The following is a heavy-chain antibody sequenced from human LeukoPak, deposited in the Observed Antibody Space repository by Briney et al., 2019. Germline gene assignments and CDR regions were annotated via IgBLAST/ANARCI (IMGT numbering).Heavy chain of an antibody. CDR1: GGSISSHY. CDR3: ARGDNWFDP. V-gene: IGHV4-59*11. Sequence: SETLSLTCTVSGGSISSHYWSWIRQPPGKGLEWIGYIYYSGSTNYNPSLKSRVTISVDTSKNQFSLKLSSVTAADAAVYYSARGDNWFDPWGQGTLVTVSS. J-gene: IGHJ5*02. CDR2: IYYSGST.